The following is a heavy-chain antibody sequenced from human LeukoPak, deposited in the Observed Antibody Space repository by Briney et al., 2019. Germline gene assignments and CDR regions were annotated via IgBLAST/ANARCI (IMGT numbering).Heavy chain of an antibody. D-gene: IGHD1-26*01. V-gene: IGHV4-34*01. Sequence: SVTLSLTCAVYGGSFSGYYWSWIREPPGKGLEWVGEINHRGSTNYNPSLKSRVTQSGKTSKHHFSLDLRPVTASDTAVDYLAISGNYFSRDAFDIWGQGTMVTVSS. CDR3: AISGNYFSRDAFDI. CDR2: INHRGST. CDR1: GGSFSGYY. J-gene: IGHJ3*02.